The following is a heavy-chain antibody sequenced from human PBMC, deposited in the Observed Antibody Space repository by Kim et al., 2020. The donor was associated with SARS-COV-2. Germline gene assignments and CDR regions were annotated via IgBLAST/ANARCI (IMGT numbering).Heavy chain of an antibody. J-gene: IGHJ6*02. CDR2: IYYSGST. Sequence: SETLSLTCTVSGGSISSYYWSWIRQPPGKGLEWIGYIYYSGSTNYNPSLKSRVTISVDTSKNQFSLKLSSVTAADTAVYYCARWGRIAAAGHDYYCGMDVWGQGTTVTVFS. CDR3: ARWGRIAAAGHDYYCGMDV. D-gene: IGHD6-13*01. V-gene: IGHV4-59*13. CDR1: GGSISSYY.